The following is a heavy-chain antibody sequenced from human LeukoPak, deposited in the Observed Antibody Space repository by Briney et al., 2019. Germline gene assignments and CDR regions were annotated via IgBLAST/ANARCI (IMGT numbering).Heavy chain of an antibody. CDR2: IKQDGSEK. CDR1: AFTFSSYW. J-gene: IGHJ4*02. V-gene: IGHV3-7*01. CDR3: ARDGGYCSGGSCYWEY. Sequence: GGSLRLSCVASAFTFSSYWMSWVRQAPGKGLEWVANIKQDGSEKYYVDSVKGRFTISRDNAKNSLYLQMSSLRAEDTAVYYCARDGGYCSGGSCYWEYWGQGTLVTVSS. D-gene: IGHD2-15*01.